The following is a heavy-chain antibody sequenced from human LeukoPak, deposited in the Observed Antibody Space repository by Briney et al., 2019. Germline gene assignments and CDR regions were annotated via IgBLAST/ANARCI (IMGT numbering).Heavy chain of an antibody. CDR3: AKDMRSDYGCFDY. CDR1: GFTFDDYA. D-gene: IGHD4-17*01. V-gene: IGHV3-9*01. J-gene: IGHJ4*02. CDR2: ISWNSGSI. Sequence: GGSLRLSCAASGFTFDDYAMHWVRQAPGKGLEWVSGISWNSGSIGHADSVKGRFTISRDNAKNSLYLQMNSLRAEDTALYYCAKDMRSDYGCFDYWGQGTLVTVSS.